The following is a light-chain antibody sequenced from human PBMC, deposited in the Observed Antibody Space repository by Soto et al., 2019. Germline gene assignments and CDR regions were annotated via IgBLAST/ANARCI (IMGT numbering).Light chain of an antibody. CDR1: QSLLHSDGKTY. Sequence: DVVVHQIALSLSVTPGQPASMSCKTSQSLLHSDGKTYLYWYLQRPGQPPQLLIYEVSNRFSGVPDRFSGSGSGTDFTLKISRVEAEDVRVYYCMQTTQLPVTFGRGTKVDI. CDR3: MQTTQLPVT. V-gene: IGKV2D-29*01. CDR2: EVS. J-gene: IGKJ4*02.